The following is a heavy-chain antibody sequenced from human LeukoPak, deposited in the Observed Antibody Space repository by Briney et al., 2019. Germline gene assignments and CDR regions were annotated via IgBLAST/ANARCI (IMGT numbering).Heavy chain of an antibody. CDR3: VRDPSYGSSRYYYMDV. CDR2: ISSSSFKI. V-gene: IGHV3-48*04. CDR1: GFTFSSYA. D-gene: IGHD6-13*01. Sequence: PGGSLRLSCAASGFTFSSYAMNWVRQAPGKGLEWVSYISSSSFKIGYADSVKGRFTISRDNSKNSLYLQMDSLRVEDTAVYYCVRDPSYGSSRYYYMDVWGKGTTVTVSS. J-gene: IGHJ6*03.